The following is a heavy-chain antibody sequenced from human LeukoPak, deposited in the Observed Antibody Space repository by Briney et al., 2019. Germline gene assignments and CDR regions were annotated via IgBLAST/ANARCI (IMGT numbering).Heavy chain of an antibody. CDR2: ISSSSSYI. CDR1: GGFTFSNVW. CDR3: ARADSSSWTVHGY. Sequence: PGGSLRLSCTASGGFTFSNVWMNWVRQAPGKGLEWVSSISSSSSYIYYADSVKGRFTISRDDAKNSLYLQMNSLRAEDTAVYYCARADSSSWTVHGYWGQGTLVTVSS. D-gene: IGHD6-13*01. V-gene: IGHV3-21*01. J-gene: IGHJ4*02.